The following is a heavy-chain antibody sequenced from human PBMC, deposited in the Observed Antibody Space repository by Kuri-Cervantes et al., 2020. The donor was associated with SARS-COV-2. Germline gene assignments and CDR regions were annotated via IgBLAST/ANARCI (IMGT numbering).Heavy chain of an antibody. Sequence: SCTVSGGSISGDTYYWSWVRQPAGKGLEWIGRIYSSGNTNYNPSLKSRVTISEDTSKNQFSLKLTSVTAAGTAVYLCARGRGYHDSSGYYFDSWGQGTLVTVSS. CDR1: GGSISGDTYY. D-gene: IGHD3-22*01. CDR2: IYSSGNT. J-gene: IGHJ4*02. CDR3: ARGRGYHDSSGYYFDS. V-gene: IGHV4-61*02.